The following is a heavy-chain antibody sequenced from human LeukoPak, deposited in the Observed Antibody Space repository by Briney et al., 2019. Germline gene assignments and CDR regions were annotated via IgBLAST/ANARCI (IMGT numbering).Heavy chain of an antibody. CDR2: IYYSGST. Sequence: PSETLSLTCTVSGGSISSYYWSWIRQPPGKGLEWIGYIYYSGSTNYNPSLKSRVTISADTSKNQFSLKLSSVTAADTAVYYCARHTGSSGFYYYGMDVWGQGTAVTVSS. D-gene: IGHD6-19*01. CDR1: GGSISSYY. CDR3: ARHTGSSGFYYYGMDV. V-gene: IGHV4-59*08. J-gene: IGHJ6*02.